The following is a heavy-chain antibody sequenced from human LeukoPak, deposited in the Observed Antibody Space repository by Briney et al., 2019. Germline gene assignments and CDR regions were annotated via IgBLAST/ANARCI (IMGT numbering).Heavy chain of an antibody. J-gene: IGHJ4*02. CDR3: ARGARLTIFGVVISRTPYFDY. Sequence: SETLSLTCTVSGGSIRTFYWSWLRQPAGKGLEWIGRIFTSGSTNYNPSLKSRVTISVDTSKNQFSLKLSSVTAADTAVYYCARGARLTIFGVVISRTPYFDYWGQGTLVTVSS. CDR1: GGSIRTFY. V-gene: IGHV4-4*07. CDR2: IFTSGST. D-gene: IGHD3-3*01.